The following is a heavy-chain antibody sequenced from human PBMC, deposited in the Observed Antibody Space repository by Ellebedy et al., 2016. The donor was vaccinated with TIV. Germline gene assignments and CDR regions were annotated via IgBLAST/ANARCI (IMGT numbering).Heavy chain of an antibody. D-gene: IGHD6-19*01. V-gene: IGHV3-30*18. Sequence: GESLKISXAASGFTFSSYGMHLVRQAPGKGLEWVAVISYDGSNKYYADSVKGRFTISRDNSKNTLYLQMNSLRAEDTAVYYCAKDGGRAAGTRDYWGQGTLVTVSS. J-gene: IGHJ4*02. CDR1: GFTFSSYG. CDR3: AKDGGRAAGTRDY. CDR2: ISYDGSNK.